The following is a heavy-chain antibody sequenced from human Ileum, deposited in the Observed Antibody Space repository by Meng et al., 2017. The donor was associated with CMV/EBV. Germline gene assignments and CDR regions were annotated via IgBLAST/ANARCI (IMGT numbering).Heavy chain of an antibody. CDR1: GFTFSSNA. CDR3: AMSRPYEPIY. J-gene: IGHJ4*02. V-gene: IGHV3-23*01. CDR2: ISGSGGST. D-gene: IGHD3-3*01. Sequence: GESLKISCAASGFTFSSNAMSWVRQAPGKGLEWVSAISGSGGSTYYADSVKGRFTISRDNSKNTLYLQMNSLRAEDTAVYYCAMSRPYEPIYWGQGTLVTVSS.